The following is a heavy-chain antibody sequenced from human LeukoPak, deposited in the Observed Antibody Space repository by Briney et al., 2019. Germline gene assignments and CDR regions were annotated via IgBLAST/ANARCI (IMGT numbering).Heavy chain of an antibody. CDR1: GFTFSSYG. CDR3: ARSSGWYHFDY. CDR2: IWYDGSNK. J-gene: IGHJ4*02. V-gene: IGHV3-33*01. D-gene: IGHD6-19*01. Sequence: QPGGSLRLSCVASGFTFSSYGMHWVRQAPGKGLEWVAVIWYDGSNKYYADSVKGRFTISRDNSKNTLYLQMNSLRAEDTAVYYCARSSGWYHFDYWGRGTLVTVSS.